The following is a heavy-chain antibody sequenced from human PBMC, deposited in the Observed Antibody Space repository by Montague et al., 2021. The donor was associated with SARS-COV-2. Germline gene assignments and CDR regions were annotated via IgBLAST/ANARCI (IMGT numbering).Heavy chain of an antibody. CDR3: ARDDFRIAAAVFDY. Sequence: SLRLSCAASGFTFSRYRMTWVRQAPGKGLEWVSSISSSSSYIYYADSVKGRFTFSRDNAKNSLYLQMNSLRAEDKAVYYCARDDFRIAAAVFDYWGQGTLVTVSS. J-gene: IGHJ4*02. CDR2: ISSSSSYI. CDR1: GFTFSRYR. D-gene: IGHD6-13*01. V-gene: IGHV3-21*01.